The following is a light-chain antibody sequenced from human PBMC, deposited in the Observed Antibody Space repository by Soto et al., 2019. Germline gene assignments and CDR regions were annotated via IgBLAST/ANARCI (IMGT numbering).Light chain of an antibody. J-gene: IGKJ1*01. CDR2: AAS. V-gene: IGKV3-20*01. CDR3: QRYDTSSWT. Sequence: EIVLTQSPGILSLSPGERATLSCRASQSISAIQLAWYQQKPGQPPRLLIYAASNRATGIPDRFSGSGSGTDFTLTISRLEPEDFAIYYCQRYDTSSWTFGQGTKVDVK. CDR1: QSISAIQ.